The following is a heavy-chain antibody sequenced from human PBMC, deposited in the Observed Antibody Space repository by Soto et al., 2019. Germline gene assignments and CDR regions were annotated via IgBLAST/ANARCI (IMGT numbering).Heavy chain of an antibody. CDR1: GGSISGYY. V-gene: IGHV4-59*01. CDR3: ATRPPGGTYIGVFDY. Sequence: QVRLQESGPGLVKPSETLSLTCTVSGGSISGYYWSWIRQSPGKGPEWIGYVYHSGTTVYNPSLESRVTMSSDTSTNQFSLKLNTVTAADTAVYYCATRPPGGTYIGVFDYWSQGTLVTVSS. J-gene: IGHJ4*02. D-gene: IGHD3-16*01. CDR2: VYHSGTT.